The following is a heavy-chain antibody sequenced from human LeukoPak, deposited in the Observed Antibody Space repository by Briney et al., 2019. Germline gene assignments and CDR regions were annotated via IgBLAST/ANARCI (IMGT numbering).Heavy chain of an antibody. Sequence: SGGSLRLSCAASGFTFSSYVMSWVRQAPGKGLEWVSSISGSSSSTYYADSVKGRFTISRDNSKNTLYLQMNSLRAEGTAVYYCAEEVGATYPSLDYCGQGTLVTVSS. CDR2: ISGSSSST. V-gene: IGHV3-23*01. J-gene: IGHJ4*02. CDR1: GFTFSSYV. CDR3: AEEVGATYPSLDY. D-gene: IGHD1-26*01.